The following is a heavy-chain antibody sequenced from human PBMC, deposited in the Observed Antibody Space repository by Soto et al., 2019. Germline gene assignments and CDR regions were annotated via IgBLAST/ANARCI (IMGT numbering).Heavy chain of an antibody. CDR2: IYHSGST. CDR3: AGGYSYGHGEQQLVREVY. J-gene: IGHJ1*01. D-gene: IGHD6-13*01. Sequence: SETLSLTCAVSGGSLSNYYWSWIRQPPGKGLEWIGEIYHSGSTNYNPSLKSRVTISVDTSKNQFSLKLSSVTAADTAVYYCAGGYSYGHGEQQLVREVYSGQGNLVTVSP. V-gene: IGHV4-34*01. CDR1: GGSLSNYY.